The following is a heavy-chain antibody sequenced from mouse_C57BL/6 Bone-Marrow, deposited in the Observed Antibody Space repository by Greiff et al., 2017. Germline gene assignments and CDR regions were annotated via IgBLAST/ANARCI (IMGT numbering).Heavy chain of an antibody. Sequence: EVQRVESGPGMVKPSQSLSLTCTVTGYSITSGYDWHWIRHFPGNKLEWMGYISYSGSTNYNPSLKSRISITHDTSKNHFFLKLNSVTTEDTATYYCARDDYYGSEGWYFDVWGTGTTVTVSS. J-gene: IGHJ1*03. D-gene: IGHD1-1*01. CDR3: ARDDYYGSEGWYFDV. CDR2: ISYSGST. V-gene: IGHV3-1*01. CDR1: GYSITSGYD.